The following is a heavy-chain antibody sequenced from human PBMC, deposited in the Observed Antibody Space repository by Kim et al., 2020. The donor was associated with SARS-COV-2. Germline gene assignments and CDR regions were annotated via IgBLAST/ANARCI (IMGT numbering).Heavy chain of an antibody. CDR3: ARDLRTSVRHWFDP. D-gene: IGHD3-16*01. CDR1: VYTFTSYY. CDR2: INPSSGST. Sequence: ASVKVSCKASVYTFTSYYMHWVRQAPGQGLEWMGIINPSSGSTSYAQNFQGRVTMTRDTSTSTVYKELSSLRSEDTAVYYCARDLRTSVRHWFDPWGQGTLVTVSS. V-gene: IGHV1-46*01. J-gene: IGHJ5*02.